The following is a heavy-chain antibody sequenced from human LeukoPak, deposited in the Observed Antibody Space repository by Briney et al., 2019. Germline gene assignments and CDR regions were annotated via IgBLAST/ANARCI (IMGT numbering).Heavy chain of an antibody. Sequence: GGSLRLSCTASGFTFGDYAMSWVRQAPGKGLEWVSVIYSGGTTYYADSVKGRFTISRDNSKNTLYLQMNSLKAEDTAVYYCARDWGLGKYYFDYWGQGTLVTVSS. CDR1: GFTFGDYA. D-gene: IGHD3-16*01. J-gene: IGHJ4*02. V-gene: IGHV3-66*01. CDR2: IYSGGTT. CDR3: ARDWGLGKYYFDY.